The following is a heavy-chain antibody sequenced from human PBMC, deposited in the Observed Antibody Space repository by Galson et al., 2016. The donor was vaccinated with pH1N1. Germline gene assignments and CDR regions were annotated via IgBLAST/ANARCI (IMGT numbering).Heavy chain of an antibody. Sequence: SVKVSCKASGYPSTRYYFHWVRQAPGQGLEWIGVIDPSNGGTTYAQKFQARVTMTRDTSTSTVYMDLSSLKAEDTAVYYCTRDLGRLRDYWGQGTLVTVSS. D-gene: IGHD1-26*01. CDR3: TRDLGRLRDY. CDR1: GYPSTRYY. J-gene: IGHJ4*02. V-gene: IGHV1-46*01. CDR2: IDPSNGGT.